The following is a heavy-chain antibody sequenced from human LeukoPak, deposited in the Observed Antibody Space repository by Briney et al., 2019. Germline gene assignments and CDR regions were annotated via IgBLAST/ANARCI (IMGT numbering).Heavy chain of an antibody. CDR2: IKSKTDGGTT. J-gene: IGHJ6*04. CDR1: GFTFSNAW. D-gene: IGHD2-2*01. CDR3: TTDTLGYCSSTSCYGSYYYYYYGMDV. Sequence: GGSLRLSCAASGFTFSNAWMSWVRQAPGKGLEWVGRIKSKTDGGTTDYAAPVKGRFTISRDDSKNTLYLQMNSLKNEDTAVYYCTTDTLGYCSSTSCYGSYYYYYYGMDVWGKATTVTVSS. V-gene: IGHV3-15*01.